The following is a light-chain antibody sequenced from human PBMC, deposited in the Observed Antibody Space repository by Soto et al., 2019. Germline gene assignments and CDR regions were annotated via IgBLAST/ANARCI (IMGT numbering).Light chain of an antibody. CDR3: TSYASGSSHVV. CDR2: DVN. Sequence: QSALTQPASVSGSPGQSITLSCTGTSSDIGGYDYVSWYKRHPVKAPKLIIYDVNNRPSGVSNRFSGSKSGNTASLTISGLQAEDETDYYCTSYASGSSHVVFGGGNKLTVL. V-gene: IGLV2-14*01. J-gene: IGLJ2*01. CDR1: SSDIGGYDY.